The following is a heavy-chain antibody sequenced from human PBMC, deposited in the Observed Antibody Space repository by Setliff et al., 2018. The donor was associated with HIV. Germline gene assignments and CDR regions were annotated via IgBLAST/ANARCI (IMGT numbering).Heavy chain of an antibody. Sequence: SETLSLTCTVSGGSISIGGYYWGWIRQHPGKGLEWIGYIYHNGSTCYNPSLKSRLIISVDTSKNQFSLKLSSVTAADTAVYYCARGGGSRAATSSYYYMDVWSKGTTVTVSS. J-gene: IGHJ6*03. CDR1: GGSISIGGYY. D-gene: IGHD2-15*01. CDR3: ARGGGSRAATSSYYYMDV. CDR2: IYHNGST. V-gene: IGHV4-31*03.